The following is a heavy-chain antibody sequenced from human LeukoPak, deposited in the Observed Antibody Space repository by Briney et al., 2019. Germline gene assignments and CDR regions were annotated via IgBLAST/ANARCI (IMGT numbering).Heavy chain of an antibody. Sequence: SETLSLTCTVSGGSISSGGYYWSWIRQHPGKGLEWIGYIYYSGSTYYNPSLKSRVTISVDTSKNQFSLKLSSVTAADTAVYYCVTPRRVGATIYWFDPWGQGTLVTVSS. CDR3: VTPRRVGATIYWFDP. D-gene: IGHD1-26*01. V-gene: IGHV4-31*03. J-gene: IGHJ5*02. CDR1: GGSISSGGYY. CDR2: IYYSGST.